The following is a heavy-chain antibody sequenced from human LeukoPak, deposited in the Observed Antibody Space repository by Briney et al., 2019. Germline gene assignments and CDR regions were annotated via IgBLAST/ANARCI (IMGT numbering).Heavy chain of an antibody. Sequence: ASVKVSCKASGYTFTGYYMHWVRQAPGQGLEWMGWINLNSGGTNYAQKFQGRVTMTRDTSISTAYMELSRLRSDDTAVYYCARDRYYDSKTFDIWGQGTMVTVSS. CDR3: ARDRYYDSKTFDI. V-gene: IGHV1-2*02. J-gene: IGHJ3*02. D-gene: IGHD3-22*01. CDR1: GYTFTGYY. CDR2: INLNSGGT.